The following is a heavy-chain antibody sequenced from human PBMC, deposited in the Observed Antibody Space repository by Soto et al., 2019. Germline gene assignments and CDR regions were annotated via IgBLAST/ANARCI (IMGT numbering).Heavy chain of an antibody. J-gene: IGHJ4*02. CDR2: IGSDGDS. V-gene: IGHV3-13*04. Sequence: PGGSLRLSCEVSGFIFSNYDMHWVRQGLGKGLEWVSAIGSDGDSYYSDAVKGRFTSSRENAKNSLYLQMNSLRVGDTAVYYCVRDLGSGFYDYWGQGALVTVSS. D-gene: IGHD3-10*01. CDR1: GFIFSNYD. CDR3: VRDLGSGFYDY.